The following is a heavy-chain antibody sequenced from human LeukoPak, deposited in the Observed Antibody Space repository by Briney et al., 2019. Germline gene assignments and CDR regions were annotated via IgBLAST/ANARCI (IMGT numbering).Heavy chain of an antibody. CDR3: ARLGRTEEFDP. Sequence: GGSLRLSCAASGFNFSSYAMHWVRQAPGKGLEYVSAICSNGGSPYYANSVKGRFTISRDNSKNTLDLQLGSLRAEGLAVHYFARLGRTEEFDPWGQGTLVTVSS. V-gene: IGHV3-64*01. CDR2: ICSNGGSP. D-gene: IGHD1-26*01. CDR1: GFNFSSYA. J-gene: IGHJ5*02.